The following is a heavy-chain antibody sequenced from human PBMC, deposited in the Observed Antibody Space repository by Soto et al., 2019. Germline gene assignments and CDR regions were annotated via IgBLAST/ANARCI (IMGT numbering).Heavy chain of an antibody. CDR2: ISAYNGNT. D-gene: IGHD3-10*01. CDR1: GYTFTSYA. Sequence: QVQLVQSGAEVKKPGASVKVSCKASGYTFTSYAITWVRQAPGQGLEWMGGISAYNGNTKYAQKGQGRVTMTTDTATSTAYMDLRSLRSDDTAVYYCARDVNSGTFDYWGQGTLVTVSS. J-gene: IGHJ4*02. V-gene: IGHV1-18*01. CDR3: ARDVNSGTFDY.